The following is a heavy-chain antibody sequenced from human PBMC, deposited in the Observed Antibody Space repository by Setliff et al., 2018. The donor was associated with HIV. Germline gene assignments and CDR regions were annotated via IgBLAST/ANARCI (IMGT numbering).Heavy chain of an antibody. CDR2: IYSSGST. Sequence: SETLSLTCTVSGGSTSTSGYYWGWIRQPPGKGREWIGSIYSSGSTYYNPSLKSRVTISVETSKNQFSLKLKSVTAADTAVYYCARDPKVEWDLLGAFDIWGQGTMVTVSS. V-gene: IGHV4-39*02. CDR1: GGSTSTSGYY. D-gene: IGHD3-16*01. CDR3: ARDPKVEWDLLGAFDI. J-gene: IGHJ3*02.